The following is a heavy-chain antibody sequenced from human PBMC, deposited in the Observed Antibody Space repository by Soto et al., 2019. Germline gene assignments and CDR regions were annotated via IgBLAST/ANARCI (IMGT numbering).Heavy chain of an antibody. V-gene: IGHV1-69*18. CDR3: ARDSRLWGSTGWKRENLFDI. CDR1: GGNFNTYP. D-gene: IGHD3-16*01. CDR2: IITIFGTP. Sequence: QVQLEQSGAEVKRPGSSVKVSCKTSGGNFNTYPISWVRQAPGHRLEWMGKIITIFGTPDYAQKFQGRVTINADEATTTVYMELRSLKSDDSAVYYCARDSRLWGSTGWKRENLFDIWGQGTMVTVSS. J-gene: IGHJ3*02.